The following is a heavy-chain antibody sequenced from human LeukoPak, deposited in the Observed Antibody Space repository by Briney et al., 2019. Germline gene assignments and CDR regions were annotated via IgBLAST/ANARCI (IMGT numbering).Heavy chain of an antibody. D-gene: IGHD3-10*01. V-gene: IGHV3-7*01. CDR3: ARGPTYGSGSFIDY. CDR1: GFTFSSYW. J-gene: IGHJ4*02. CDR2: MKYDGSEK. Sequence: GGSLRLSCAASGFTFSSYWMSWVRQAPGKGLEWVANMKYDGSEKDYVDSVKGRFTISRDNAKNSLYLQMNSLRAEDTAVYYCARGPTYGSGSFIDYWGQGTLVTVSS.